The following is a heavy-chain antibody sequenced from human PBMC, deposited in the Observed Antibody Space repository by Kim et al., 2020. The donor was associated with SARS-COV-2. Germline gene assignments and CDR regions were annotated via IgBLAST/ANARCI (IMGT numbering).Heavy chain of an antibody. CDR1: GGSISSSTYY. D-gene: IGHD2-2*01. Sequence: SETLSLTCTVSGGSISSSTYYWGWIRQPPGKGLEWIGSIYSGGSSYYNPSLKSRVTISVDTSKNQFSLKLSSVTAADTALYDCGRHAGQQVLQRLDYWG. J-gene: IGHJ4*01. CDR2: IYSGGSS. CDR3: GRHAGQQVLQRLDY. V-gene: IGHV4-39*01.